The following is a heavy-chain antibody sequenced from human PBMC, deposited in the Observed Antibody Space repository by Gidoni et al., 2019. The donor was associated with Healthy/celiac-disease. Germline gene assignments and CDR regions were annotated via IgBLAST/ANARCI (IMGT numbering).Heavy chain of an antibody. D-gene: IGHD1-26*01. V-gene: IGHV3-23*01. CDR3: AKDGVDVVGATVIDY. Sequence: TISRDNSKNTLYLQMNSLRAEDTAVYYCAKDGVDVVGATVIDYWGQGTLVTVSS. J-gene: IGHJ4*02.